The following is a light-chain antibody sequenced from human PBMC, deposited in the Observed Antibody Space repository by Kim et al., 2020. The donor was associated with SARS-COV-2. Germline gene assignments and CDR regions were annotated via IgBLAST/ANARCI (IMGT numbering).Light chain of an antibody. V-gene: IGLV3-1*01. Sequence: PGQTTSITCSGGKLGDKYTCWYQQKPCQSPVLVIYQDSKRPSGIPERFSGSNSGNTATLTISGTQAMDEADYYCQAWDSSTALYVFGTGTKVTVL. CDR1: KLGDKY. CDR2: QDS. CDR3: QAWDSSTALYV. J-gene: IGLJ1*01.